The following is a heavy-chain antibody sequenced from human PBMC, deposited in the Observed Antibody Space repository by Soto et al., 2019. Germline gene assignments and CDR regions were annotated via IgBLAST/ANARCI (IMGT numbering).Heavy chain of an antibody. CDR3: XXSXXXXXXXXXXYYFDY. CDR2: IIPIFGTA. CDR1: GGTFSTYS. J-gene: IGHJ4*02. Sequence: QVQLVQSGAEVKKPGSSVKVSCKTSGGTFSTYSIVWVXQXPXXXXXXXXGIIPIFGTANYAQKFQDRVTITADKSTNTAFMEXSSLKXEXTAMYXXXXSXXXXXXXXXXYYFDYWGQGTLVTVSS. V-gene: IGHV1-69*06.